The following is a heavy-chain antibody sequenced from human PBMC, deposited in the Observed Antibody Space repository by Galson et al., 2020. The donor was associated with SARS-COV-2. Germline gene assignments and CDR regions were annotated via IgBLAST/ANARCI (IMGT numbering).Heavy chain of an antibody. J-gene: IGHJ4*02. D-gene: IGHD1-26*01. V-gene: IGHV1-2*04. CDR2: INPNSGAT. Sequence: ASVKVSCKASGYTFIDYYIHWVRQAPGQGLEWLAWINPNSGATNSAQKFQNWVTVTRDTSIRTAYMELSSLRSDDTAVYYCARARITTLPDFDYWGQGTLVTVSS. CDR3: ARARITTLPDFDY. CDR1: GYTFIDYY.